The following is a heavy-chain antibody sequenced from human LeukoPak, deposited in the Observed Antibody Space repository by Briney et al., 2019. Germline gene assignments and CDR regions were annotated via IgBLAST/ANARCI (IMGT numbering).Heavy chain of an antibody. J-gene: IGHJ4*02. CDR2: ISSSSSTI. Sequence: GGSLRLSCAASGFTFSSYSMNWVRQAPGKGPEWVSYISSSSSTIYYADSVKGRFTISRDNAKNSLYLQMNSLRAEDTAVYYCAREIDSSGYIPSHFDYWGQGTLVTVSS. CDR1: GFTFSSYS. D-gene: IGHD3-22*01. V-gene: IGHV3-48*04. CDR3: AREIDSSGYIPSHFDY.